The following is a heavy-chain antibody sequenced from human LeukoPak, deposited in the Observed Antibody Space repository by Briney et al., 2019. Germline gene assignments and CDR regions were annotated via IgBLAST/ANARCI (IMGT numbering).Heavy chain of an antibody. Sequence: GGSLRLSCAASGFTVSSNYMSWVRQAPGKGLEWVSVIYSGGSTYYADSVKGRFTIPRDNSKNTLYLQMSSLRAEDTAVYYCARVKGGSSWYTAYYMDVWGKGTTVTVSS. CDR1: GFTVSSNY. CDR3: ARVKGGSSWYTAYYMDV. J-gene: IGHJ6*03. V-gene: IGHV3-53*01. CDR2: IYSGGST. D-gene: IGHD6-13*01.